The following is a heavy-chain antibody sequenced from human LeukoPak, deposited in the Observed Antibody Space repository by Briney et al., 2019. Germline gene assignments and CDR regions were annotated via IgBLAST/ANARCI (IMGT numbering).Heavy chain of an antibody. J-gene: IGHJ4*02. CDR2: IYSGGST. D-gene: IGHD6-13*01. V-gene: IGHV3-53*01. Sequence: GGSLRLSCAASGFNFRNYAMTWVRQAPGKGLEWVSVIYSGGSTYYADSVKGRFTISRDNSKNTLYLQMNSLRAEDTAVYYCARNGYSSSWYRNWGQGTLVTVSS. CDR1: GFNFRNYA. CDR3: ARNGYSSSWYRN.